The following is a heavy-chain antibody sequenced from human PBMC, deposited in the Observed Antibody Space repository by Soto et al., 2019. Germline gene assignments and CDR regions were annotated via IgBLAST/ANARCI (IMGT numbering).Heavy chain of an antibody. CDR1: GGSISSYY. V-gene: IGHV4-59*01. CDR2: IYYSGST. Sequence: SETLSLTCTVSGGSISSYYWSWIRQPPGKGLEWIGYIYYSGSTNYNPSLKSRVTISVDTSKNQFSLKLSSVTAADTAVYYCARGKAGTAMVSDYWGQGTLVTVSS. J-gene: IGHJ4*02. CDR3: ARGKAGTAMVSDY. D-gene: IGHD5-18*01.